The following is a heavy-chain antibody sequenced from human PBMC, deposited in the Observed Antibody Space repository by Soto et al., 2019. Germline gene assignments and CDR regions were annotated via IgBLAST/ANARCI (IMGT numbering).Heavy chain of an antibody. CDR1: GGSISSYY. J-gene: IGHJ3*02. CDR3: ARDNSSGWYMGPPNDAFDI. V-gene: IGHV4-59*01. D-gene: IGHD6-19*01. Sequence: SETLSLTCTVSGGSISSYYWSWIRQPPGKGLEWIGYIYYSGSTNYNPSLKSRVTISVDTSKNQFSLRLSSVTAADTAVYYCARDNSSGWYMGPPNDAFDIWGQGTMVTVSS. CDR2: IYYSGST.